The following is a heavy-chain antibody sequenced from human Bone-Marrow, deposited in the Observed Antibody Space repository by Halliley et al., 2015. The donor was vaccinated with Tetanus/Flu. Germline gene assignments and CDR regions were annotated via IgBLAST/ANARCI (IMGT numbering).Heavy chain of an antibody. V-gene: IGHV1-18*01. CDR3: ARDPTNTSGRKAYFDF. Sequence: GATPYAQNVQGRVTMTRDTSTSTAYMEVRSLTSDDTAVYYCARDPTNTSGRKAYFDFWGQGTLVTVSS. D-gene: IGHD1-1*01. J-gene: IGHJ4*02. CDR2: GAT.